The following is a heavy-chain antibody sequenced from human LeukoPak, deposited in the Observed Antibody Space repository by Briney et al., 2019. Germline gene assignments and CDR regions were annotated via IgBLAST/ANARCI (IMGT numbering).Heavy chain of an antibody. V-gene: IGHV3-21*01. CDR2: ISYRTSHI. Sequence: GGSLSLSCAASGFTFSDCDMNWFRQAPGKGLEWVSSISYRTSHIYYADSVKGRFTISRDNAKNSLYLQMDSLRAEDTAVYFCGRAFPPLRTAAAGDYWGQGTLVTVSS. D-gene: IGHD6-13*01. CDR1: GFTFSDCD. J-gene: IGHJ4*02. CDR3: GRAFPPLRTAAAGDY.